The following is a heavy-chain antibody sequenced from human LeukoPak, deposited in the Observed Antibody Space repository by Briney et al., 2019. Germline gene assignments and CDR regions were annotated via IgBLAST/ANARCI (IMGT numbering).Heavy chain of an antibody. CDR3: ALHGSGWRMGYFDY. Sequence: GSLRLSCAASGFTFDDYAMHWVRQAPGKGLEWVSLISGDGDNTNYGDSVKGRFTISRDNSKNSLYLQLNSLRTEDTALYYYALHGSGWRMGYFDYWGQGTLVTVSS. CDR2: ISGDGDNT. D-gene: IGHD6-19*01. CDR1: GFTFDDYA. J-gene: IGHJ4*02. V-gene: IGHV3-43*02.